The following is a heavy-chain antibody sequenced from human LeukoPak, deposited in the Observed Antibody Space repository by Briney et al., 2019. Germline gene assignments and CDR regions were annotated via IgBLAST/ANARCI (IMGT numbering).Heavy chain of an antibody. CDR1: GYSFTSYG. CDR3: ARDEQDFWTGVGVYMDV. J-gene: IGHJ6*03. D-gene: IGHD3/OR15-3a*01. Sequence: ASVKVSCKASGYSFTSYGISWVRQAPGQGLEWMGWISAYNGKTDYAENLQGRVTMTTDTSTSTAYLELRSLRSDDTAVYYCARDEQDFWTGVGVYMDVWGKGTTVTVS. V-gene: IGHV1-18*01. CDR2: ISAYNGKT.